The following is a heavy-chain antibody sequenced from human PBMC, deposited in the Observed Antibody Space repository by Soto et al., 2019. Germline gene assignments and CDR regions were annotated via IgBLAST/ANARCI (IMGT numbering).Heavy chain of an antibody. CDR2: IYPGDSDT. D-gene: IGHD3-9*01. V-gene: IGHV5-51*01. J-gene: IGHJ6*02. Sequence: KVSCKGSGYSFTSYWIGWVRQMPGKGLEWMGIIYPGDSDTRYSPSFQGQVTISADKSISTAYLQWSSLKASDTAMYYCARSLRGYRLDYYYYGMDVWGQGTTVTVSS. CDR3: ARSLRGYRLDYYYYGMDV. CDR1: GYSFTSYW.